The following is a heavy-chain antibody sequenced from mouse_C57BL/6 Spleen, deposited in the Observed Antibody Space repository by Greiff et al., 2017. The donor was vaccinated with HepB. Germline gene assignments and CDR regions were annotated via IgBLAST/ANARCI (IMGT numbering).Heavy chain of an antibody. CDR3: ARRDYGTHYAMDY. Sequence: VQLQQPGAELVKPGASVKLSCKASGYTFTSYWMQWVKQRPGQGLEWIGEIDPSDSYTNYNQKFKGKATLTADKSSSTAYMQLSSLTSEDSAVYFCARRDYGTHYAMDYWGQGTSVTVSS. CDR1: GYTFTSYW. CDR2: IDPSDSYT. D-gene: IGHD1-1*01. J-gene: IGHJ4*01. V-gene: IGHV1-50*01.